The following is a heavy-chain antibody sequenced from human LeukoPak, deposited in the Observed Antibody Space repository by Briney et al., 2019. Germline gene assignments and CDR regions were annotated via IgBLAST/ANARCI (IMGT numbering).Heavy chain of an antibody. CDR1: GGSISSSSYY. J-gene: IGHJ4*02. D-gene: IGHD2-2*01. V-gene: IGHV4-39*01. CDR2: IYYSGST. CDR3: ARVPYCSSTSCYAGDYSTKTVFDY. Sequence: SETLSLTCTVSGGSISSSSYYWGWIRQPPGKGLEWIGSIYYSGSTYYNPSLKSRVTISVDASKNQFSLKLSSVTAADTAVYYCARVPYCSSTSCYAGDYSTKTVFDYWGQRTLVTVSS.